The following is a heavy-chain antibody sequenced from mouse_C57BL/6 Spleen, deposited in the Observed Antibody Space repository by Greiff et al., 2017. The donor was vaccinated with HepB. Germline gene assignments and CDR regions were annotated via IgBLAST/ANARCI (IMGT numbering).Heavy chain of an antibody. Sequence: VQLQQSGPELVKPGASVKISCKASGYAFSSSWMNWVKQRPGKGLEWIGRIYPGDGDTNYNGKFKGKATLTADKSSSTAYMQLSSLTSEDSAVYFYARGGYYDYGHYAMDYWGQGTSVTVSS. D-gene: IGHD2-4*01. CDR2: IYPGDGDT. CDR1: GYAFSSSW. J-gene: IGHJ4*01. CDR3: ARGGYYDYGHYAMDY. V-gene: IGHV1-82*01.